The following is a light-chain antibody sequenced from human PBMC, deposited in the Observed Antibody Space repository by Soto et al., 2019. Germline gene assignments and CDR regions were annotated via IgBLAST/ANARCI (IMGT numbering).Light chain of an antibody. CDR2: GAS. V-gene: IGKV3-20*01. CDR3: QLYGRSPFI. CDR1: QRITNNF. Sequence: EIVLTQSPVTLSLSPGARATLSCRASQRITNNFLAWFQKQAGLAPRLLIYGASTRARGAPDRGSGGGSGTDFVLTISRLDHEDFAVYYCQLYGRSPFIFGQGTNLQIK. J-gene: IGKJ2*01.